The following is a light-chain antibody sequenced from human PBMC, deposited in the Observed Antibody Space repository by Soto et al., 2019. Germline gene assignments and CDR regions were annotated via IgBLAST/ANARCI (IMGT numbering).Light chain of an antibody. CDR2: KAS. CDR1: QSISSW. CDR3: QQYGT. J-gene: IGKJ1*01. V-gene: IGKV1-5*03. Sequence: DIQMTHSPSTLSASVGDRVTITCRASQSISSWLAWYQQKPGKAPKLLIYKASSLESGVPSRFSGSGSGTEFTLTISSLQPDDFATYYCQQYGTFGQGTKVDIK.